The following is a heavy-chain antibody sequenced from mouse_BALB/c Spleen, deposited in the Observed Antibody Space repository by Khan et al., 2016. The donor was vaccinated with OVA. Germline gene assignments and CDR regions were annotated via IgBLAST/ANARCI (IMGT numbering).Heavy chain of an antibody. CDR1: GYTFTDYV. J-gene: IGHJ3*01. D-gene: IGHD1-1*01. CDR2: IYPGSGNT. CDR3: ARGGYGTSGAY. V-gene: IGHV1-77*01. Sequence: QVQLKESGPELVKPGASVKMSCKASGYTFTDYVLTWVKQRTGQGLEWIGEIYPGSGNTYYNEKFKGKATLTADKSSNTAYMQLSSLTSEDSAVDFCARGGYGTSGAYWGQGTLVTVSA.